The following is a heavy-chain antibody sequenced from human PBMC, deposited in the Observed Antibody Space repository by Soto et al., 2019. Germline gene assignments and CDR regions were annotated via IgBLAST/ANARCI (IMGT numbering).Heavy chain of an antibody. J-gene: IGHJ5*02. CDR1: CGSISSHY. D-gene: IGHD6-25*01. V-gene: IGHV4-59*11. CDR2: LSFRGST. Sequence: SETLSLTCTFSCGSISSHYWSWIRQSPGKGLEWIGYLSFRGSTSYNPSLKSRVTISRDTSKNQFFLKLTSVTAADTAVYYCVRGEDVSGERENWFDPWGQGTLVTVSS. CDR3: VRGEDVSGERENWFDP.